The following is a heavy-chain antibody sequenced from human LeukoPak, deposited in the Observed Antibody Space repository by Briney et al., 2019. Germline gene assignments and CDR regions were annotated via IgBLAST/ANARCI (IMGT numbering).Heavy chain of an antibody. CDR1: AGSINSGDYY. D-gene: IGHD5-24*01. CDR3: AAVKDGYNYVDY. Sequence: SETLSLTCTVSAGSINSGDYYWSWIRQPAGKGLEWIGRIYSPGTNYNYNPSLKSRVTISIDTSKNQFSLKLTSVTAADTAVYYCAAVKDGYNYVDYWGQGTLVTVSS. V-gene: IGHV4-61*02. J-gene: IGHJ4*02. CDR2: IYSPGT.